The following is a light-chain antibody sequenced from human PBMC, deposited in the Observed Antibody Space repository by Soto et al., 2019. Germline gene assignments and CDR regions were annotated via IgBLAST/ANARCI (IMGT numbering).Light chain of an antibody. J-gene: IGKJ1*01. CDR1: QSISSL. V-gene: IGKV1-5*01. Sequence: SGGEKVSVTGRASQSISSLLAWYQQKPGQVPKLLISDVSRLESGVPSRFRGSGSGTECTLTINTLQPDDFATYYCQHYNRFSWTFGQGTKVDIK. CDR2: DVS. CDR3: QHYNRFSWT.